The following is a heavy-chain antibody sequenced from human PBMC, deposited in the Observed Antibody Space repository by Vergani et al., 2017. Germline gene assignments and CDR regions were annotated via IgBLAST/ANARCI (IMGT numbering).Heavy chain of an antibody. CDR1: GFTFNIYA. CDR3: ARGLWDCTHIRCSPPSY. V-gene: IGHV3-21*01. D-gene: IGHD2-8*01. Sequence: EVQLLESGGVMVQPGGSLRLSCATSGFTFNIYAMSWVRQAPGKGLEWVASISGSSSYVFYRDSVEGRFTITRDNAKKSVYLQMNSLRAEDTAMYFCARGLWDCTHIRCSPPSYWGQGTQVTVSS. CDR2: ISGSSSYV. J-gene: IGHJ4*02.